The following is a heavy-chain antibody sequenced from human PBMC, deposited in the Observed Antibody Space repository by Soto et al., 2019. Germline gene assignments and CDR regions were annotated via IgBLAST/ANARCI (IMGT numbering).Heavy chain of an antibody. CDR1: GFSLSTSGVG. J-gene: IGHJ5*02. V-gene: IGHV2-5*01. CDR2: IYWNDDK. Sequence: SGPTLVNPTQTLTLTCTFSGFSLSTSGVGVGWTRQPPGKALEWLALIYWNDDKRYSPSLKSRLTITKDTSKNQVVLTMTNMDPVDTATYYCAHARDDTGRYLYNWFDPWGQGTLVTVSS. CDR3: AHARDDTGRYLYNWFDP. D-gene: IGHD3-22*01.